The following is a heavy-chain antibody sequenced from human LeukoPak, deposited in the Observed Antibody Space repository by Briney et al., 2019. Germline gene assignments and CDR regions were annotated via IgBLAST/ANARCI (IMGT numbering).Heavy chain of an antibody. CDR2: IDQDGSDK. Sequence: GGSLRLSCAASGFAFSSYWMAWVRQAPGKGLEWVANIDQDGSDKNFVDSVKGRFTISRDNAKNSLYLQMNSLRVDDAALYFCARGYNSALDFWGQGVLVTVSS. V-gene: IGHV3-7*04. D-gene: IGHD6-19*01. CDR1: GFAFSSYW. CDR3: ARGYNSALDF. J-gene: IGHJ4*02.